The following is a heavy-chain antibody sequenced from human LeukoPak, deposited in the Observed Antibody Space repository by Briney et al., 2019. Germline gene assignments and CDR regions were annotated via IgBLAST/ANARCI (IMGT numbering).Heavy chain of an antibody. V-gene: IGHV4-34*01. CDR3: ARGRQWLAGGYWFDP. J-gene: IGHJ5*02. D-gene: IGHD6-19*01. CDR2: INHSGST. CDR1: GGSFSGYY. Sequence: SETLSLTCAVYGGSFSGYYWSWIRQPPGKGLEWIGEINHSGSTNYNPSLKSRVTISVDTSKNQFSLKLSSVTAADTAVYYCARGRQWLAGGYWFDPWGQGTLVTVSS.